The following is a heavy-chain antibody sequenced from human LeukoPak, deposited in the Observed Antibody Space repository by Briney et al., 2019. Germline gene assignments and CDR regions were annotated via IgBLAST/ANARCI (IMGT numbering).Heavy chain of an antibody. CDR3: AKDATGTKDYYYYYMDV. Sequence: GGSLRLSCAASGFTFSSYGMHWVRQAPGKGLEWVAFIRYDGSNKYYADSVKGRFTISRHNSKNTMHLQMNSMRAEDTAVYYCAKDATGTKDYYYYYMDVWGKGTTVTISS. D-gene: IGHD1-1*01. CDR2: IRYDGSNK. V-gene: IGHV3-30*02. J-gene: IGHJ6*03. CDR1: GFTFSSYG.